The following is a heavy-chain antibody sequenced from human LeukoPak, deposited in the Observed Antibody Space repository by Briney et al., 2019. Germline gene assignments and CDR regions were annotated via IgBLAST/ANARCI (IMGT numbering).Heavy chain of an antibody. CDR1: GFTFSNYG. Sequence: PGGSLRLSCVSSGFTFSNYGMHWVRQAPGKGLEWVALIWHDGSNKYYADSVRGRVTISRDNSRNTLYLQLSSLRAEDTAVYYCANTMVRGSYNMDVWGQGTTVTVSS. D-gene: IGHD3-10*01. CDR3: ANTMVRGSYNMDV. V-gene: IGHV3-33*03. CDR2: IWHDGSNK. J-gene: IGHJ6*02.